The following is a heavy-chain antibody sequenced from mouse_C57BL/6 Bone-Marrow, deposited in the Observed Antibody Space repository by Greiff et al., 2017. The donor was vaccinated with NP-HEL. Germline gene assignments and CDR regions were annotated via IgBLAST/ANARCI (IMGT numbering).Heavy chain of an antibody. J-gene: IGHJ2*01. Sequence: EVQLKESGGGLVKPGGSLKLSCAASGFTFSSYAMSWVRQTPEKRLEWVATISDGGSYTYYPDNVKGRFTISRDNAKNNLYLQMSHLKSEDTAMYYCARDRGDGLDYWGQGTTLTVSS. V-gene: IGHV5-4*01. CDR2: ISDGGSYT. CDR3: ARDRGDGLDY. CDR1: GFTFSSYA.